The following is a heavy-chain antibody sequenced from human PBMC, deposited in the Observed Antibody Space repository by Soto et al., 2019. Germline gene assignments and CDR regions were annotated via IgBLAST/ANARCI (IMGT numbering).Heavy chain of an antibody. Sequence: PGASLKISCKGSGYSFTSYWIGWVRQMPGKGLEWMGIIYPGDSDTRYSPSFQGQVTISADKSISTAYLQWSSLKASDTAMYYCARWSGLLWFGEPYYYGMDVWGQGTTVTVSS. D-gene: IGHD3-10*01. V-gene: IGHV5-51*01. CDR1: GYSFTSYW. CDR2: IYPGDSDT. J-gene: IGHJ6*02. CDR3: ARWSGLLWFGEPYYYGMDV.